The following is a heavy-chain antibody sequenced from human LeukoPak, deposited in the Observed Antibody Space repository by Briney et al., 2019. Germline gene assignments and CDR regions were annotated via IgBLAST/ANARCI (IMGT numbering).Heavy chain of an antibody. V-gene: IGHV1-2*02. Sequence: ASVKVSCKASGYTFTGYYMHWVRQAPGQGLEWMGWINPNSGGTNYAQKFQGRVTMTRDTSISTAYMELSRLRSDDTAVYNCAFARSYRHAFDIWGQGTMVTVSS. D-gene: IGHD6-6*01. CDR3: AFARSYRHAFDI. CDR1: GYTFTGYY. J-gene: IGHJ3*02. CDR2: INPNSGGT.